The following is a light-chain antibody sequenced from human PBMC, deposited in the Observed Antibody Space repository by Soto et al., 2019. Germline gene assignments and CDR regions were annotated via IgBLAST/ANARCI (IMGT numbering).Light chain of an antibody. CDR2: EIN. CDR1: SSDVGRYDY. Sequence: QSALTQPRSVSGSPGQSVTISCTGTSSDVGRYDYVSWYQQYPGEAPKLMIYEINKRPSGVPDRFSGSKSGNTASLTVSGLQAEDEADYYCSSFAGSNNFPYVFGTGTKVTVL. J-gene: IGLJ1*01. V-gene: IGLV2-8*01. CDR3: SSFAGSNNFPYV.